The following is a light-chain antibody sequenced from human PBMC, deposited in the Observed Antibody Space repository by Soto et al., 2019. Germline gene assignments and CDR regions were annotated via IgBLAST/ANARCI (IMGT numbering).Light chain of an antibody. CDR1: TSDVGGYNY. Sequence: QSVLTQPRSVSGSLGQSVTISCTGTTSDVGGYNYVSWYQHHPGKAPKLIIYSNNHRPSGVPDRFSGSKSGTSASLAISGLQSDDEADYYCAVWDDSLNGSVFGPGPKVTVL. V-gene: IGLV2-11*01. CDR2: SNN. J-gene: IGLJ1*01. CDR3: AVWDDSLNGSV.